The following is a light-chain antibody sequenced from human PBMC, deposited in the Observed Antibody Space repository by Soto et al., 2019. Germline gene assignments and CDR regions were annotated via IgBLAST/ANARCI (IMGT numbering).Light chain of an antibody. CDR3: QQRSNWPSLT. CDR1: QSVSSY. J-gene: IGKJ5*01. CDR2: DAS. V-gene: IGKV3-11*01. Sequence: EMGLKQSPTAVSLKTVESGRRCGRASQSVSSYLAWYQQKPGQAPRLLIYDASNRATGIPARFSGSGSGTHFTLTISSLQPEDSAVYYCQQRSNWPSLTLTQGTRLEIK.